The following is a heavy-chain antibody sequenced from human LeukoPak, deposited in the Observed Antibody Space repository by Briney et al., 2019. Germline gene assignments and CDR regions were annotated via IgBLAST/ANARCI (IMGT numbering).Heavy chain of an antibody. Sequence: GGSLRLSCAASGFTFSSHWMHWVRQAPGKGLVWVSRINSDGSSTSYADSVKGRFTISRDNAKNSLYLQMNSLRAEDTAVYYCARDRFHSRPVYYYDSSGYFDYWGQGTLVTVSS. J-gene: IGHJ4*02. D-gene: IGHD3-22*01. CDR3: ARDRFHSRPVYYYDSSGYFDY. CDR2: INSDGSST. V-gene: IGHV3-74*01. CDR1: GFTFSSHW.